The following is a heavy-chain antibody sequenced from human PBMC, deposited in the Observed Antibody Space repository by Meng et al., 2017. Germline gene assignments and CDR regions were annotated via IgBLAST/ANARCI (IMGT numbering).Heavy chain of an antibody. CDR3: ARGRTYYDSSGYYATLWSRNWFDP. CDR2: INHSGST. CDR1: GGSFSGYY. V-gene: IGHV4-34*01. Sequence: VQLQQLGAGLLKPPETRSLTCAVYGGSFSGYYWSWIRQPPGKGLEWIGEINHSGSTNYNPSLKSRVTISVDTSKNQFSLKLSSVTAADTAVYYCARGRTYYDSSGYYATLWSRNWFDPWGQGTLVTVSS. J-gene: IGHJ5*02. D-gene: IGHD3-22*01.